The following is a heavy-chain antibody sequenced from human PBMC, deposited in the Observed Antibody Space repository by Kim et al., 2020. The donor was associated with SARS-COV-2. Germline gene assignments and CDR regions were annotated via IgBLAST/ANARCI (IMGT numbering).Heavy chain of an antibody. J-gene: IGHJ6*02. CDR3: AREGGRYGHGDSYYYYGMDV. V-gene: IGHV1-18*01. D-gene: IGHD3-16*01. CDR1: GYTFTSYG. Sequence: ASVKVSCKASGYTFTSYGISWVRQAPGQGLEWMGWISAYNGNTNYAQKLQGRVTMTTDTSTSTAYMELRSLRSDDTAVYYCAREGGRYGHGDSYYYYGMDVWGQGTTVTVSS. CDR2: ISAYNGNT.